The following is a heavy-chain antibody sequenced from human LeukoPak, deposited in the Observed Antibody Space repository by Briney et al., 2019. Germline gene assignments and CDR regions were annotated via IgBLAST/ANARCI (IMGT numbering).Heavy chain of an antibody. Sequence: GGSLRLSCAASGFTFSSYSMNWVRQAPGKGLEWVSSISSSSSYIYYSDSVKGRFIISRDNSKNTLYLQMNSLRAEDTAVYYCAKAGIAVPATPEYCGQGTQVTVSS. D-gene: IGHD6-19*01. J-gene: IGHJ4*02. V-gene: IGHV3-21*04. CDR1: GFTFSSYS. CDR3: AKAGIAVPATPEY. CDR2: ISSSSSYI.